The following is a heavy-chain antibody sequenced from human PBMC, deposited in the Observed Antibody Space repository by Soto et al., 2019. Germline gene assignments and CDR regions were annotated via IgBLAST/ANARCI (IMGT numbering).Heavy chain of an antibody. Sequence: XATLSLNCTVCGGSFNSGSYYWSWIRQPPGKGLEWIGYVYYTGRTNYNPSLKSRVTISLDTSKNQFSLMLTSVTAADTAVYYCARDFDYFDYWGQGTVVTVSS. CDR1: GGSFNSGSYY. CDR3: ARDFDYFDY. V-gene: IGHV4-61*01. CDR2: VYYTGRT. D-gene: IGHD3-3*01. J-gene: IGHJ4*02.